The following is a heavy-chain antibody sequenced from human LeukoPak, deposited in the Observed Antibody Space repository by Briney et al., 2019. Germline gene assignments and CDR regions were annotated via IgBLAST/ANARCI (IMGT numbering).Heavy chain of an antibody. CDR2: IYHTGST. CDR3: ARRGRNSSGWQDYL. V-gene: IGHV4-59*01. J-gene: IGHJ4*02. D-gene: IGHD6-25*01. CDR1: GGSISSYS. Sequence: PSETLSLTCTVSGGSISSYSWTWFRQPPGKGLKGIANIYHTGSTNYNPSLSSRVTISIDTAKNQFSLKLTSVTAADTAVYYCARRGRNSSGWQDYLWGQGTLVTVSS.